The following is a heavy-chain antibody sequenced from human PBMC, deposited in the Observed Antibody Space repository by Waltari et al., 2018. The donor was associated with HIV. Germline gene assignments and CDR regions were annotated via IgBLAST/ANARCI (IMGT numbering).Heavy chain of an antibody. CDR2: MIPNSGNT. D-gene: IGHD3-22*01. J-gene: IGHJ4*02. CDR3: ASTGYYFDSSGYPRYFDY. V-gene: IGHV1-8*01. CDR1: GYTFTSYD. Sequence: QVQLVQSGAEVKKPGASVKVSCKASGYTFTSYDINWVRQATGQGLEWMGWMIPNSGNTGEAQKFQGRVTMTRNTSISTAYMELSSLRSEDTAVYYCASTGYYFDSSGYPRYFDYWGQGTLVTVSS.